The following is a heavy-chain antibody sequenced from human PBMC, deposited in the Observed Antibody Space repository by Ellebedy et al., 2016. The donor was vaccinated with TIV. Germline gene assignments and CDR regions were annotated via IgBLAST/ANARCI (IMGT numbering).Heavy chain of an antibody. Sequence: GESLKISCAASGFTVSSNYMSWVRQAPGKGLEWVSVIYSGGSTYYADSVKGRFTISRDNSKNTLYLQMNSLRAEDTAVYYCARSLWFGELYYYYYYGMDVWGQGTTVTVSS. CDR2: IYSGGST. J-gene: IGHJ6*02. D-gene: IGHD3-10*01. V-gene: IGHV3-53*01. CDR3: ARSLWFGELYYYYYYGMDV. CDR1: GFTVSSNY.